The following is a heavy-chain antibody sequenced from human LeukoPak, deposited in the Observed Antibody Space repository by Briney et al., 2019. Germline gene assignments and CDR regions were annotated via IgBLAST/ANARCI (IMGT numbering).Heavy chain of an antibody. CDR2: ISGSSSAI. J-gene: IGHJ1*01. CDR1: GFTFSNYG. V-gene: IGHV3-48*02. Sequence: GGSLRLSCAASGFTFSNYGMNWVRQAPGKGLEWVSYISGSSSAIYYADSVKGRFTISRDNAKNSLYLQMNSLRDEDTAVYYCARGGRSYYGSGSYLWGQGTLVTVSS. D-gene: IGHD3-10*01. CDR3: ARGGRSYYGSGSYL.